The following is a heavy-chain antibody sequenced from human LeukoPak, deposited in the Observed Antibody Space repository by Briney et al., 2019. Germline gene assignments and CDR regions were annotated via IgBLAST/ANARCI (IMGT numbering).Heavy chain of an antibody. CDR1: GGTFSSYA. CDR2: IIPIFGTA. Sequence: SVKVSCKASGGTFSSYAISWVRQAPGQGLEWMGGIIPIFGTANYAQKFQGRVTITADESTSTAYMELSSLRSEDTAVYYCAREIGRNSHYYYYGMDVWGQGTTVTVSS. J-gene: IGHJ6*02. CDR3: AREIGRNSHYYYYGMDV. D-gene: IGHD2-21*01. V-gene: IGHV1-69*13.